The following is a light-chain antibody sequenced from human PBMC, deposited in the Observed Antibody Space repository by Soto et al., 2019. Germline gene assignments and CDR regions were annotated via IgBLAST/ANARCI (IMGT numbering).Light chain of an antibody. J-gene: IGKJ4*02. CDR2: HAS. CDR3: QQYHSWPA. V-gene: IGKV3-11*01. Sequence: EIVLTQSPATLSLSLGERATLSCRASQSVSSYLAWYQQKPGQSPRLLIYHASNRATGIPARFSGSGSGTDFTLTISSLQSEDFAVYYCQQYHSWPAFGRGTKVEIK. CDR1: QSVSSY.